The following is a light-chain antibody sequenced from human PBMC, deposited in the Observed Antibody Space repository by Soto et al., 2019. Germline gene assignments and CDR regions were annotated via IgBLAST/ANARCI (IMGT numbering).Light chain of an antibody. CDR3: SSFTNAYTWV. Sequence: QSVLTQPASVSGSPGQSITISCTGTTSDVGGYNYVSWFQQHPGKVPKLMIYEVSHRPSGVSNRFSGSKSGNTASLTISGLHAEDEADYYCSSFTNAYTWVFGGGTKVTVL. J-gene: IGLJ3*02. V-gene: IGLV2-14*01. CDR2: EVS. CDR1: TSDVGGYNY.